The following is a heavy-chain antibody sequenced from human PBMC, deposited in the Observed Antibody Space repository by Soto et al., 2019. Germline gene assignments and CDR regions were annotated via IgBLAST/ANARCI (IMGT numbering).Heavy chain of an antibody. Sequence: QVQLVESGGGVVQPGRSLRLSCAASGFTFSSYAMHWVRQAPGKGLEWVAVISYDGSNKYYADSVKGRFTISRDNSKNTLYLQMNSLRAEDTAVYYCAREISGGGDFSRTNDYWGQGTLVTVSS. J-gene: IGHJ4*02. CDR1: GFTFSSYA. V-gene: IGHV3-30-3*01. D-gene: IGHD2-21*02. CDR2: ISYDGSNK. CDR3: AREISGGGDFSRTNDY.